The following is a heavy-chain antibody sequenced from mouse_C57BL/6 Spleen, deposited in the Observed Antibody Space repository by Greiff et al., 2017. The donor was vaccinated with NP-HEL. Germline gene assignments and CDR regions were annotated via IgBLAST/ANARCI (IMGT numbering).Heavy chain of an antibody. CDR2: ISGGGGNT. CDR3: ARQGDYYGSRFAY. Sequence: DVKLVESGGGLVKPGGSLKLSCAASGFTFSSYTMSWVRQTPEKRLEWVATISGGGGNTYYPDSVKGRFTISRDNAKNTLYLQMSSLRSEDTALYYCARQGDYYGSRFAYWGQGTLVTVSA. J-gene: IGHJ3*01. V-gene: IGHV5-9*01. D-gene: IGHD1-1*01. CDR1: GFTFSSYT.